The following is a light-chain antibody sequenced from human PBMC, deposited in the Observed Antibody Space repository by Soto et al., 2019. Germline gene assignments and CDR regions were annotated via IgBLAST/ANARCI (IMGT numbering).Light chain of an antibody. CDR2: AES. J-gene: IGKJ4*01. V-gene: IGKV1-9*01. CDR3: QQVKSYPRT. Sequence: DIQLTQSPSFLSASVGDRVTITCRASQGIAGSLAWYQQKPGKPPKLLIYAESTLQSGVPSRFSGSGSGTRGTLTISXLQPEDFATYYCQQVKSYPRTFGGGTRWIP. CDR1: QGIAGS.